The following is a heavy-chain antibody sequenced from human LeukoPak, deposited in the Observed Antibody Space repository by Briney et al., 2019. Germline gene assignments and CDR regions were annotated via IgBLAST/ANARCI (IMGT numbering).Heavy chain of an antibody. CDR2: VHTTSGNT. Sequence: SETLSLTCSVDTVNHYHWNWVRQSAGTGLEWIGRVHTTSGNTFANPSLWGRVAVSIDTTKNEFLLQLTSMTAADTAVYHCARELRNIGEYYFDYWGQGVPVTVSS. V-gene: IGHV4-4*07. D-gene: IGHD1-14*01. CDR3: ARELRNIGEYYFDY. CDR1: DTVNHYH. J-gene: IGHJ4*02.